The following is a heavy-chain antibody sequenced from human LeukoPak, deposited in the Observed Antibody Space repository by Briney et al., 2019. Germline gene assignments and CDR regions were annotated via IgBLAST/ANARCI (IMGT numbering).Heavy chain of an antibody. D-gene: IGHD3-10*01. CDR1: GFFFSCYI. J-gene: IGHJ6*04. V-gene: IGHV3-21*01. Sequence: GGSLRFSCAACGFFFSCYISWWGREAPEGGVGWVSSIGSNSSYIYYADSVKSRFIICRDNAKNSLYLQMNSLRAEDTAVYYCAREQDPIWFGELSPTTDYGMVVWGKGTTVSVSS. CDR2: IGSNSSYI. CDR3: AREQDPIWFGELSPTTDYGMVV.